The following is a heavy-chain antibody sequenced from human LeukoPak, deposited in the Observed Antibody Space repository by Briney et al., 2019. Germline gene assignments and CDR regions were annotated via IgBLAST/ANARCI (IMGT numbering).Heavy chain of an antibody. Sequence: PGGSLRLSCAASGFTFSNYAMHWVRQAPGKGLDWVAVISYDGSNRYYADSVKGRFTISRDNSNNTLYLEMNSLRAEYTAVFYCARDRSAYEYYFDHWGQGTLVTVSS. J-gene: IGHJ4*02. CDR2: ISYDGSNR. CDR1: GFTFSNYA. D-gene: IGHD5-12*01. CDR3: ARDRSAYEYYFDH. V-gene: IGHV3-30-3*01.